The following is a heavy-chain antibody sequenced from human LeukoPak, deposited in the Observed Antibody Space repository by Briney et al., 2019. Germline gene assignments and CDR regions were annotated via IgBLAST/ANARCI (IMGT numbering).Heavy chain of an antibody. CDR3: ARHNYDSSGYYSRPYYFDY. CDR2: INHSGTT. V-gene: IGHV4-34*01. Sequence: PGGSLRLSCAASGFTFSSYAMSWVRQAPGKGLEWIGEINHSGTTNYNPSLKSRVTISVDTSKNQFSLKLSSVTAADTAVYYCARHNYDSSGYYSRPYYFDYWGQGTLVTVSS. CDR1: GFTFSSYA. J-gene: IGHJ4*02. D-gene: IGHD3-22*01.